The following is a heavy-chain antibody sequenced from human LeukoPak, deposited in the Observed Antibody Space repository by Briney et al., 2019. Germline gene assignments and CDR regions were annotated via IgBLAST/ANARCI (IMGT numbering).Heavy chain of an antibody. CDR1: GFTFSSYW. CDR2: IKQHGSEK. CDR3: ARLWPFDY. D-gene: IGHD2-21*01. J-gene: IGHJ4*02. Sequence: TGGSLRLSCAGSGFTFSSYWMSWVRQAPGKGLEWVANIKQHGSEKYYVDSVKGRFTISRDDAKNSLYLQMNSLRAEDTAVYCCARLWPFDYWGQGTLVTVSS. V-gene: IGHV3-7*01.